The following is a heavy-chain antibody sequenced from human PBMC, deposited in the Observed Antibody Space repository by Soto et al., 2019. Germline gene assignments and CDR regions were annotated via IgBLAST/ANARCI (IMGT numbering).Heavy chain of an antibody. Sequence: SETLSLTCTVSGGSVSSGSYYWSWIRQPPGKGLEWIGYIYYSGSTNYNPSLKSRVTISVDTSKNQFSLKLSSVTAADTAVYYCASTYYDFWSGYYGFDYWGQGTLVTVSS. CDR3: ASTYYDFWSGYYGFDY. V-gene: IGHV4-61*01. CDR1: GGSVSSGSYY. J-gene: IGHJ4*02. CDR2: IYYSGST. D-gene: IGHD3-3*01.